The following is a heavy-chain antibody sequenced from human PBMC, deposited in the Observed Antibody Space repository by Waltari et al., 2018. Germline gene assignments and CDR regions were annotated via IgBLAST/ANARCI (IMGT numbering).Heavy chain of an antibody. V-gene: IGHV1-2*02. CDR2: INPNSGGT. CDR1: GYTFTGYY. Sequence: QVQLVQSGAEVKKPGASVTVSCKASGYTFTGYYIHWVRPAPGQGLEWMGWINPNSGGTNYAQKFQGRVTMTRDTSISTAYMELSRLRSDDTAVYYCARDAEPAAQGGWYFDLWGRGTLVTVSS. CDR3: ARDAEPAAQGGWYFDL. D-gene: IGHD2-2*01. J-gene: IGHJ2*01.